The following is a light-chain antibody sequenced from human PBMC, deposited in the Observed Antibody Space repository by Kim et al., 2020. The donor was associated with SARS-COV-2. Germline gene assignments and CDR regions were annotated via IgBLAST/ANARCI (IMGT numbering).Light chain of an antibody. Sequence: PGQSVTISCSGTSSDFGGFNYVSWYQQHPGKAPKLIIDEVIKRPSGVPDRFSGSKSGNTASLTVSGLQAEDEADYYCTTHGGYNYVFGTGTRVTVL. V-gene: IGLV2-8*01. CDR3: TTHGGYNYV. J-gene: IGLJ1*01. CDR1: SSDFGGFNY. CDR2: EVI.